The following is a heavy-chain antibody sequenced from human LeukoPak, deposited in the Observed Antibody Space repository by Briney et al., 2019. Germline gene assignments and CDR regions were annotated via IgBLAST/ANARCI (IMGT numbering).Heavy chain of an antibody. CDR3: AKEASSSWYGSLGWFDP. CDR1: GFTFSSYG. CDR2: VSYDGSNK. V-gene: IGHV3-30*18. J-gene: IGHJ5*02. D-gene: IGHD6-13*01. Sequence: PGRSLRLSCAASGFTFSSYGMHWVRQAPGKGLEWVAVVSYDGSNKYYADSVKGRFTISRDNSKNTLYLQMNSLRAEDTALYYCAKEASSSWYGSLGWFDPWGQGALVTVSS.